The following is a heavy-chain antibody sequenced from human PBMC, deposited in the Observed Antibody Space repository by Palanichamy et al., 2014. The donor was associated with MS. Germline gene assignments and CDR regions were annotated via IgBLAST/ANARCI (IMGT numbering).Heavy chain of an antibody. CDR2: IYFSGST. Sequence: QVQLQESGPGLVKPSQTLSLTCTVSGGSISSGGYYWSWIRQHPGKGLEWIGYIYFSGSTYYNPSLESRVTISVDTSKNQFSLKLSSMTAADRAVYYCARDTGYSYGYQYYAFDIWGQGTMVTVSS. J-gene: IGHJ3*02. V-gene: IGHV4-31*03. D-gene: IGHD5-18*01. CDR1: GGSISSGGYY. CDR3: ARDTGYSYGYQYYAFDI.